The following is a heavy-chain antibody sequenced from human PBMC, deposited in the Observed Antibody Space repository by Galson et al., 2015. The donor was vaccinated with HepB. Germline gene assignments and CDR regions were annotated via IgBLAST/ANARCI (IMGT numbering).Heavy chain of an antibody. CDR2: LYSGGRT. V-gene: IGHV3-53*01. Sequence: SLRLSCAASGFSVSDKYMNWVRQAPGKGLEWVSVLYSGGRTQYADSVKGRFTISRDDSKNTVFLQMNSLRAEDTAVYYCARDWGGSYLDYWGQGTLVTVSS. J-gene: IGHJ4*02. CDR1: GFSVSDKY. CDR3: ARDWGGSYLDY. D-gene: IGHD3-16*01.